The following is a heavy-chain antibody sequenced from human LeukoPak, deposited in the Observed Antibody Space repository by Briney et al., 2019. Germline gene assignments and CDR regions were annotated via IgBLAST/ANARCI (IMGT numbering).Heavy chain of an antibody. CDR2: IRSDSNHI. CDR3: ARGVRPAAFDI. Sequence: RGSLRLSCAASGSTFLISDMNWVRQAPGKGLEWVSSIRSDSNHIAYADSVRGRFTISRDNAQNSLYLQMHSLTAEDAATYYCARGVRPAAFDIWGQGTMVTVSS. D-gene: IGHD5/OR15-5a*01. CDR1: GSTFLISD. J-gene: IGHJ3*02. V-gene: IGHV3-21*01.